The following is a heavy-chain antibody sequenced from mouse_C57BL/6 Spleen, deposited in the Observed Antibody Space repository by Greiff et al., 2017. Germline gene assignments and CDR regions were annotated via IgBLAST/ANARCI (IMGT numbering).Heavy chain of an antibody. CDR2: INPNNGGT. Sequence: VQLQQSGPELVKPGASVKIPCKASGYTFTDYNMDWVKQSHGKSLEWIGDINPNNGGTIYNQKFKGKATLTVDKSSSTAYMELRSLTSEDTAVYYCARLANWDGYFDVWGTGTTVTVSS. CDR1: GYTFTDYN. D-gene: IGHD4-1*02. V-gene: IGHV1-18*01. J-gene: IGHJ1*03. CDR3: ARLANWDGYFDV.